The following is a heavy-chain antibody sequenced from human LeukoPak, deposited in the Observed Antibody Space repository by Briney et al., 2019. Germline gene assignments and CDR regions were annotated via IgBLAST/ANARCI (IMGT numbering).Heavy chain of an antibody. V-gene: IGHV3-23*01. CDR2: ISGSGGST. CDR1: GFTFSSYA. J-gene: IGHJ4*02. CDR3: ANLDTTMGIDY. D-gene: IGHD5-18*01. Sequence: GSLRLSCAASGFTFSSYAMTWVRQAPGKGLEWVSGISGSGGSTDYADSVKGRFTISRDNSKNTLYLQMNSLRAEDTAVYYCANLDTTMGIDYWGQGTLVTVSS.